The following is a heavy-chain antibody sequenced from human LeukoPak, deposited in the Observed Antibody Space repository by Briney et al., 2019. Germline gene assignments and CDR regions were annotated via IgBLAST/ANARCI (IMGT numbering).Heavy chain of an antibody. CDR2: INPDGNKK. V-gene: IGHV3-7*01. CDR3: ARDLAYSRLDY. J-gene: IGHJ4*02. CDR1: GLTFSSSW. D-gene: IGHD5-18*01. Sequence: PGGSLRLTCAVSGLTFSSSWMDWVRQAPGMGLEWVASINPDGNKKYSADSVKGRFTISRDNAENSLYLQMNSLRVEDTAFYYCARDLAYSRLDYWGQGMLVTVSS.